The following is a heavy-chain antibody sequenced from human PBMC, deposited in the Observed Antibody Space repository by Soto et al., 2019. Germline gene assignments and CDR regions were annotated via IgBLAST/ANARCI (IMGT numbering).Heavy chain of an antibody. CDR2: IYSGGST. CDR1: GFTVSSNY. CDR3: ARLLLSFGSYGMDD. D-gene: IGHD3-10*01. V-gene: IGHV3-53*04. J-gene: IGHJ6*02. Sequence: EVQLVESGGGLVQPGGSLRLSCAASGFTVSSNYMSWVRQAPGKGLEWVSVIYSGGSTYYADSVKGRFTISRHNSKNTLYLQMNSLRAEDTAVYYCARLLLSFGSYGMDDWGQGTTVTVSS.